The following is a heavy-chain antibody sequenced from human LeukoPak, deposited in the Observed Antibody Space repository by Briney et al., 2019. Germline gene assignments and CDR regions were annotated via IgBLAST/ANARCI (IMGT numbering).Heavy chain of an antibody. Sequence: PGGSLRLSCAASGFTFSSYWMSWVRQAPGKGLEWVANIKQDGSEKYYVDSVKGRFTISRDNAKNSLYLQMNSLRAEDRAVYYCGRVSESLVNGGVSWSFDNWGQGTLVTVSS. CDR3: GRVSESLVNGGVSWSFDN. CDR1: GFTFSSYW. V-gene: IGHV3-7*03. J-gene: IGHJ4*02. CDR2: IKQDGSEK. D-gene: IGHD2-15*01.